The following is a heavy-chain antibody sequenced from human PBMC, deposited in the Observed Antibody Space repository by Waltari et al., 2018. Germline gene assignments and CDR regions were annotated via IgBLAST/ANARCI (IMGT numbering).Heavy chain of an antibody. V-gene: IGHV3-7*01. CDR3: ATSGWYCFDY. D-gene: IGHD6-19*01. Sequence: EVQLVESGGGLVQPGGSLRLSCAASGFTLSSFWMNWVRQTPGKGLEWVAGIKQDGSEKYYADSVKGRFTISRDNANNSLYLQMNSLRAEDTAVYYCATSGWYCFDYWGQGTLVTVSS. CDR1: GFTLSSFW. CDR2: IKQDGSEK. J-gene: IGHJ4*02.